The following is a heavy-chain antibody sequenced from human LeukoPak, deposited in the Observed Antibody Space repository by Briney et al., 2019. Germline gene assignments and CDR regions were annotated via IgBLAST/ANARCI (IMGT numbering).Heavy chain of an antibody. CDR3: ANIKLVGATEYFQH. V-gene: IGHV4-61*08. CDR1: GGSVSSGGYY. CDR2: IYYSGST. Sequence: SETLSLTCTVSGGSVSSGGYYWSWIRQPPGKGLEWIGYIYYSGSTNYNPSLKSRVTISVDTSKNQFSLKLSSVTAADTAVYYCANIKLVGATEYFQHWGQGTLVTVSS. D-gene: IGHD1-26*01. J-gene: IGHJ1*01.